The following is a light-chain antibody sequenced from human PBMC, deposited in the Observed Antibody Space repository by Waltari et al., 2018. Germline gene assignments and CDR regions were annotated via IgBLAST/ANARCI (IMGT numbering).Light chain of an antibody. V-gene: IGKV4-1*01. Sequence: DIVIPQSPDSLAVSPGDTATLHCKVRQSLLYPSTNKNYLVWYQHKPGQPPKLLIYWASTRKTGVPDRFSGSGSGTDFILTISSLQAEDVAVYYCQQYYTTPLTFGGGTKVVI. CDR1: QSLLYPSTNKNY. CDR2: WAS. J-gene: IGKJ4*01. CDR3: QQYYTTPLT.